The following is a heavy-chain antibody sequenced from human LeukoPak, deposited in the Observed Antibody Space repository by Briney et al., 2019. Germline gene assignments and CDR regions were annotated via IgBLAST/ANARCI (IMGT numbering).Heavy chain of an antibody. Sequence: ASVTVSCQAYGHTFTTYDLNWVRQAAGQGFEWMGWMNPNSGNAGYAQKFQGRVTMTRNTSISTAYMELSNLTSEDTAVYYCARRIRGAPTDYWGQGTLVTVSS. J-gene: IGHJ4*02. D-gene: IGHD3-10*01. CDR2: MNPNSGNA. V-gene: IGHV1-8*01. CDR3: ARRIRGAPTDY. CDR1: GHTFTTYD.